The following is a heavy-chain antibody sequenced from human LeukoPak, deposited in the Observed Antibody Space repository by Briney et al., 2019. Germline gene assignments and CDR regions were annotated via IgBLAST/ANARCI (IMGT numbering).Heavy chain of an antibody. V-gene: IGHV4-38-2*02. CDR2: IYQSGNT. J-gene: IGHJ4*02. CDR3: ARDWGMVRGVPPFDY. Sequence: SETLSLTCTVSGYSISSGYYWCWIRQPPGKGLEWIGSIYQSGNTYYNPSLKSRVTISVDTSKNQFSLKVRSVTAADTAVYYCARDWGMVRGVPPFDYWGQGTLVTVSS. CDR1: GYSISSGYY. D-gene: IGHD3-10*01.